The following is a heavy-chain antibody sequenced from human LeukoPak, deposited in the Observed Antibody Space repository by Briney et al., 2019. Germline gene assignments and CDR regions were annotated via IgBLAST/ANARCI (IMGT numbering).Heavy chain of an antibody. V-gene: IGHV3-23*01. CDR1: GFNFSSYA. CDR2: ISGSGGST. D-gene: IGHD3-22*01. J-gene: IGHJ4*02. Sequence: SGGSLRLSCAASGFNFSSYAMSWVRQAPGKGLEWVSAISGSGGSTYYADSVKGRFTISRDNSKNTLYLQMNSLRAEDTAVYYCAKGSLMWLLGTAWGQGTLVTVSS. CDR3: AKGSLMWLLGTA.